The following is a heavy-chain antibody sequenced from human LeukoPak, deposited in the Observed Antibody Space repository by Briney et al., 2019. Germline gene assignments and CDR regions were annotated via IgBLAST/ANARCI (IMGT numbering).Heavy chain of an antibody. V-gene: IGHV1-2*06. CDR2: INPNSGGT. CDR1: GYTFTGYY. D-gene: IGHD2-15*01. Sequence: ASVKVSCKASGYTFTGYYMHWVRQAPGQGLEWMGRINPNSGGTNYAQKFQGRVTMTRDTSISTAYMELSRLRSDGTAVYYCARDPRHVVVVAATRYWYFDLWGRGTLVTVSS. CDR3: ARDPRHVVVVAATRYWYFDL. J-gene: IGHJ2*01.